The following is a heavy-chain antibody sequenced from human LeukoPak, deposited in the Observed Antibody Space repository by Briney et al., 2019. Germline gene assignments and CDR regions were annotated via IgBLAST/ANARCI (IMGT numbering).Heavy chain of an antibody. CDR2: INHSGST. D-gene: IGHD3-10*02. J-gene: IGHJ3*02. Sequence: PSETLSLTCAVYGGSFSGYYWTWIRQPPGKGLEWIGEINHSGSTNYNPSLKSRVTISVDTSKNQFSLKLSSVTAADTAVYYCARDPAMFNAFDIWGQGTMVTVSS. V-gene: IGHV4-34*01. CDR3: ARDPAMFNAFDI. CDR1: GGSFSGYY.